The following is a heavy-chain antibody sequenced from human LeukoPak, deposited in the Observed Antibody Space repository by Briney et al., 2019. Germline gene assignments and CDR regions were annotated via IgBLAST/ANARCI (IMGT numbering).Heavy chain of an antibody. V-gene: IGHV3-53*01. J-gene: IGHJ4*02. D-gene: IGHD6-19*01. Sequence: GGSLRLSCAASGFTVSSNYMSWVRQAPGKGLEWVSLIYSGGSTYYADSVKGRFTISRDNSKNTVYLQMNSLRAEDTAVYYCAKVGTIAVAGTGYWGQGTLVTVSS. CDR1: GFTVSSNY. CDR3: AKVGTIAVAGTGY. CDR2: IYSGGST.